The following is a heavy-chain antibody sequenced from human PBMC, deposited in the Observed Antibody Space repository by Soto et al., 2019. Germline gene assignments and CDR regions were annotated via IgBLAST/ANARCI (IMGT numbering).Heavy chain of an antibody. CDR3: VKYFYVFTLGTALGSHWYFDL. V-gene: IGHV3-74*01. CDR1: GFTFKNHW. Sequence: EEQLVESGGKLVQPGGSLTLSCAASGFTFKNHWMHWVRQAPGKGLVWASRIHYDGSHTRYADSVNGRFTISRHNGKNTVYLDLSRLKVEDAGVYNCVKYFYVFTLGTALGSHWYFDLWGSCNLVSLSS. D-gene: IGHD3-10*02. J-gene: IGHJ2*01. CDR2: IHYDGSHT.